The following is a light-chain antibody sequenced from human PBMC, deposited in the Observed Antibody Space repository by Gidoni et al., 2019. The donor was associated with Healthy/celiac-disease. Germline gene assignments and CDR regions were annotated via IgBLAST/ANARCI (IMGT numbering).Light chain of an antibody. J-gene: IGKJ4*01. Sequence: EIVMTQSPATLSVSPGERATLSCRASQSVSSNLAWYQQKPGQAPRRLIYGASTRATGIPARFSGSGSGTEFTLTISSLQSEDFAVYYCQQYNNWLELTFGGGTKVEIK. CDR1: QSVSSN. CDR3: QQYNNWLELT. V-gene: IGKV3-15*01. CDR2: GAS.